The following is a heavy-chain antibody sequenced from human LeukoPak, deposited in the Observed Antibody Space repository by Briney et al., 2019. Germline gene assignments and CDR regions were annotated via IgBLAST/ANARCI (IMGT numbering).Heavy chain of an antibody. V-gene: IGHV1-18*01. J-gene: IGHJ5*02. CDR1: GYTFTNYH. Sequence: ASVKVSCKASGYTFTNYHIAWVRQAPGQGLEWMGQISAYNGNTNYAQKLQGRVTMTTDTSTSTAYMELRSLRSDDTAVYYCARDGYSYGTRTGFDPWGQGTLVTVSS. D-gene: IGHD5-18*01. CDR2: ISAYNGNT. CDR3: ARDGYSYGTRTGFDP.